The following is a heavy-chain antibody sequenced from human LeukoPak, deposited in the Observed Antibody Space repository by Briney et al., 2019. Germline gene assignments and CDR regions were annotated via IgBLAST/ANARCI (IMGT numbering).Heavy chain of an antibody. CDR1: GYTFTGYY. CDR2: IKVNNGDT. CDR3: ARDPPTEGWDFDL. Sequence: ASVKVSCKASGYTFTGYYMHWVRPAPGQGLEWMGWIKVNNGDTRYAQKFQGRVTVTRDTSVSTAYMEVSRLRSGDTAVYYCARDPPTEGWDFDLWGRGTLVTVSS. V-gene: IGHV1-2*02. J-gene: IGHJ2*01. D-gene: IGHD2-21*02.